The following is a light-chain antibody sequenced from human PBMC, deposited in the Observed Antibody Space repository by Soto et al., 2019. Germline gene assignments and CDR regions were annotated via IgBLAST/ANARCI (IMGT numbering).Light chain of an antibody. CDR1: SGYVGTYSL. CDR3: VSFTVHYSYV. Sequence: QSALAQPASVSGSPGQSITISCTGASGYVGTYSLVSWYQQHPGKAPKVVIYEGHKRPSGVPDRFSGSTSVNTASLTISGLQAEDEADYYCVSFTVHYSYVFGTGTKVTVL. J-gene: IGLJ1*01. V-gene: IGLV2-23*01. CDR2: EGH.